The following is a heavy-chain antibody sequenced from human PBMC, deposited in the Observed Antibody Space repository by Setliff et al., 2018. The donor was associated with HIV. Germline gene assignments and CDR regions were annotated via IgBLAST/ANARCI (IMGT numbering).Heavy chain of an antibody. Sequence: PGESLKISCAASGFTFSSYAMSWVRQAPGKGLEWVGFIRSKAYGGTTEYAASVKGRFTISRDDSKSIAYLQMNSLKTEDTAVYYCSRGVLQFLEWSSSGDYYYYMDVWGKGTTVTVSS. CDR1: GFTFSSYA. V-gene: IGHV3-49*04. CDR2: IRSKAYGGTT. J-gene: IGHJ6*03. D-gene: IGHD3-3*01. CDR3: SRGVLQFLEWSSSGDYYYYMDV.